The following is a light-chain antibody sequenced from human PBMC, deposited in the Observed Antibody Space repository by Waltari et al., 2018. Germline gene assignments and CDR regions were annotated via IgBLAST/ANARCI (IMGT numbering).Light chain of an antibody. V-gene: IGKV3-15*01. CDR1: QSISDN. CDR2: RAS. Sequence: EIVMTQSPATLSVSPGERATFSCRASQSISDNLAWYQQKPGPAPRLLIFRASTRATDIPARFSGSGSGTEFTLTISSLQSEDFAVYYCQQYDDWPLTFGPGTK. J-gene: IGKJ3*01. CDR3: QQYDDWPLT.